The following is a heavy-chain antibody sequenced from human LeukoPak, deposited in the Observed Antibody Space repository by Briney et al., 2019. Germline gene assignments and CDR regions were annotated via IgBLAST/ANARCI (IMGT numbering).Heavy chain of an antibody. J-gene: IGHJ3*02. CDR1: GYTFTSYD. Sequence: ASVKVSCKASGYTFTSYDINWVRQATGQGLEWMGWMNPNSGNTGYAQKFQGRVTMTRDTSTSTVYMELSSLRSEDTAVYYCASSVRGYSGYDHDAFDIWGQGTMVTVSS. D-gene: IGHD5-12*01. CDR3: ASSVRGYSGYDHDAFDI. CDR2: MNPNSGNT. V-gene: IGHV1-8*01.